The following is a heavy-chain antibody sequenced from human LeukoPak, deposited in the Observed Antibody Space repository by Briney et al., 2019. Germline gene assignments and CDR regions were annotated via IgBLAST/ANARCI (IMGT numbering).Heavy chain of an antibody. V-gene: IGHV4-61*02. Sequence: SETLSLTCTVSGDSISSGDYYWSWIRQPAGKGLEWIGRISSSGSTNYNPSLKSRVTISVDTSKNQFSLKLSSVTAADTAVYYCAREAKANCYYYYMDVWGKGTTVTVSS. CDR1: GDSISSGDYY. CDR3: AREAKANCYYYYMDV. CDR2: ISSSGST. J-gene: IGHJ6*03.